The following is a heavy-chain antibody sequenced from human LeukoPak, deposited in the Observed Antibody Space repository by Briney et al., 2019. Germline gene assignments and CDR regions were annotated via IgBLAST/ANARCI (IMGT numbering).Heavy chain of an antibody. CDR2: ISWNSGSI. D-gene: IGHD6-13*01. CDR3: AKDTIAAAGGYYFDY. Sequence: GRSLRLSCAASGFTFDDYAMHWVRQAPGKGLEWVSGISWNSGSIGYADSVKGRFTISRDNAKNSLYLQMNSLRAEDTALYYCAKDTIAAAGGYYFDYWGQGTLVTVSS. CDR1: GFTFDDYA. J-gene: IGHJ4*02. V-gene: IGHV3-9*01.